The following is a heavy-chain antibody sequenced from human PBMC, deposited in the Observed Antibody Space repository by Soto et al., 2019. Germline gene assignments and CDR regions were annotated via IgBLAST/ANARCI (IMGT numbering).Heavy chain of an antibody. CDR3: ARVSGSYFIYYYYYGMDV. D-gene: IGHD3-10*01. CDR2: INSDGSST. J-gene: IGHJ6*02. V-gene: IGHV3-74*01. CDR1: GFTFSSYW. Sequence: GGSLRLSCAASGFTFSSYWMHWVRQAPGKGLVWVSRINSDGSSTSYADSVKGRFTISRDNAKNTLYLQMNSLRAGDTAVYYCARVSGSYFIYYYYYGMDVWGQGTTVTVSS.